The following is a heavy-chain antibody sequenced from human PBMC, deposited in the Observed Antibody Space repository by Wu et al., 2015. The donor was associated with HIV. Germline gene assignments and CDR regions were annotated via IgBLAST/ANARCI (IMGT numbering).Heavy chain of an antibody. Sequence: QVQLVQSGAEVKKPGSSVKVSCKASGGTFSTYAISWVRQAPGQGLEWMGKIIPIFGTANYAQKFQGRVTITADESTSTAYMELSSLRSEDTAVYYCAGIYYGSGSYFRYGMDVWGQGTTVTVSS. CDR3: AGIYYGSGSYFRYGMDV. D-gene: IGHD3-10*01. J-gene: IGHJ6*02. CDR1: GGTFSTYA. V-gene: IGHV1-69*13. CDR2: IIPIFGTA.